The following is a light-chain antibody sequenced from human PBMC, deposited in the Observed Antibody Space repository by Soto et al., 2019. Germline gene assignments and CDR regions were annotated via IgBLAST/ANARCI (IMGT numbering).Light chain of an antibody. CDR1: QTISTY. CDR3: QQSYSTPRT. Sequence: DIQMTQSPASLSASVGDRVTITCRASQTISTYLHWYQQKPGKAPNLLIYAASSLQSGAPSRFSGSGSGTDFTLTISSLQPEDFATYYCQQSYSTPRTFGQGTQL. J-gene: IGKJ1*01. V-gene: IGKV1-39*01. CDR2: AAS.